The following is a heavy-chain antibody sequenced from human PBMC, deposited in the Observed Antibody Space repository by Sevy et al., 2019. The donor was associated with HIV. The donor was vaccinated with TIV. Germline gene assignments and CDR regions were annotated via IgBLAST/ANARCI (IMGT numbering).Heavy chain of an antibody. CDR1: GFTFSSYG. Sequence: GGSLRLSCAASGFTFSSYGMHWVRQAPGKGLEWVAVISYDGSNKYYADSVKGRFTISRDNSKNTLYLQMNSLRAEDTAVYYCAKGEDTAMGKIFDYWGQGTPVTVSS. CDR3: AKGEDTAMGKIFDY. D-gene: IGHD5-18*01. CDR2: ISYDGSNK. V-gene: IGHV3-30*18. J-gene: IGHJ4*02.